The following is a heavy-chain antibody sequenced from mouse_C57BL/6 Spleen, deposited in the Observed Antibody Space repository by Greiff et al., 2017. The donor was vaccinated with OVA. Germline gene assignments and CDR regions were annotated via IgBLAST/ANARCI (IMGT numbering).Heavy chain of an antibody. CDR1: GFTFSSYG. Sequence: EVMLVESGGDLVNPGGSLKLSCAASGFTFSSYGMSWVRQTPDKRLEWVATISSGGSYTYYPDSVKGRFTISRDNAKNTLYLQMSSLKSEDTAMYYCARLITTVVLYYYAMDYWGQGTSVTVSS. CDR2: ISSGGSYT. D-gene: IGHD1-1*01. CDR3: ARLITTVVLYYYAMDY. J-gene: IGHJ4*01. V-gene: IGHV5-6*01.